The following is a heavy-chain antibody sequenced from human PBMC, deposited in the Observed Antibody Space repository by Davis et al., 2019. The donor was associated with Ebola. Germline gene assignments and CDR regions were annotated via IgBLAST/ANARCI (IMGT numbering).Heavy chain of an antibody. CDR2: LSSSSSYI. J-gene: IGHJ4*02. CDR1: GFTFSSYS. Sequence: GGSLRLSCAASGFTFSSYSMNWVRQAPGKGLEWVSSLSSSSSYIYYADSVKGRFTISRDNSKNTLYLQMNSLRAEDTAVYYCATGRASGYDCFDYWGQGTLVTVSS. D-gene: IGHD5-12*01. CDR3: ATGRASGYDCFDY. V-gene: IGHV3-21*01.